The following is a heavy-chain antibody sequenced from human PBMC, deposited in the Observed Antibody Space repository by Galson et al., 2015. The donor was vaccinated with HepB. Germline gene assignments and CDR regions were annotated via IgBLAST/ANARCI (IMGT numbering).Heavy chain of an antibody. J-gene: IGHJ6*02. CDR3: AKGPAGWDGMDV. V-gene: IGHV3-23*01. Sequence: SLRLSCATSEFTFSGYAMNWVRQAPGKGLEWVSVISASGGSTDYADSVKGRFTISRDNSKNALYVQMNSLRAEDTAVYYCAKGPAGWDGMDVWGQGTTVTVSS. D-gene: IGHD6-13*01. CDR1: EFTFSGYA. CDR2: ISASGGST.